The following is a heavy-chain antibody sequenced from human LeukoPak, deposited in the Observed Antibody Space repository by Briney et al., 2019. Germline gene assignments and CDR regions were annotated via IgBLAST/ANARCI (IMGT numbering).Heavy chain of an antibody. D-gene: IGHD4-23*01. CDR1: GYTFTRYT. CDR3: ARVNPAPFRTTVVREFDY. Sequence: GASVKVSCKASGYTFTRYTIHWVRQAPGQKLEWMGWINTDSGDTKYSEKFLGRVTITRDTAANTVYMGLSSLRSEDTAVYYCARVNPAPFRTTVVREFDYWGQGTLVTVSS. CDR2: INTDSGDT. J-gene: IGHJ4*02. V-gene: IGHV1-3*04.